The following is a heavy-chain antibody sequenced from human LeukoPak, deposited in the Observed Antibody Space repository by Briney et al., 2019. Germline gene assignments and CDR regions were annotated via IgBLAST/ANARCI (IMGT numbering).Heavy chain of an antibody. D-gene: IGHD7-27*01. CDR3: PRHWGSDWYFDL. J-gene: IGHJ2*01. CDR2: IHYSGYT. Sequence: SETLSLTCAVSGGSISNYYCSWVRQPPGKGLEWLGYIHYSGYTNYNPSLKSRVTISVDTSKNQFSLNLSSVTAADTAVYYWPRHWGSDWYFDLWGRGTLVTVSS. CDR1: GGSISNYY. V-gene: IGHV4-59*01.